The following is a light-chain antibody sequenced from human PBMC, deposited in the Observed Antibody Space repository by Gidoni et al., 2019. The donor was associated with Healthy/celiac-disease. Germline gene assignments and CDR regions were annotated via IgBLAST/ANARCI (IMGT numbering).Light chain of an antibody. CDR3: QQRSNWPRLT. Sequence: IVLTQSPATLSFSPGERATLPCTASQSVSSYLAWYQQKPGQAPRLLIYDASNRATGIPARFSGSGSGTDFTLTSSSLEPEDFAVYYCQQRSNWPRLTFGGGTKVEIK. V-gene: IGKV3-11*01. CDR2: DAS. J-gene: IGKJ4*01. CDR1: QSVSSY.